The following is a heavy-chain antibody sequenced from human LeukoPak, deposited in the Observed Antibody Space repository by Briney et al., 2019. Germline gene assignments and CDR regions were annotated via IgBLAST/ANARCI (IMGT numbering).Heavy chain of an antibody. CDR1: GYSFTTYW. CDR2: IFPGDSDT. V-gene: IGHV5-51*01. J-gene: IGHJ4*02. Sequence: GESLKISCKGSGYSFTTYWIAWVRQMPGKGLGWVGIIFPGDSDTRYSPSFQGQVTISADKSINTAYLQWSSLKASDTAMYYCATRGLYSSAWSFDYWGQGTLVSVPS. CDR3: ATRGLYSSAWSFDY. D-gene: IGHD6-19*01.